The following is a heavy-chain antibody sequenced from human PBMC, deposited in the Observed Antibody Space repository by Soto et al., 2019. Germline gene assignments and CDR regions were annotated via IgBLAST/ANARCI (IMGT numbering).Heavy chain of an antibody. Sequence: GASVKVSCKTSGDIFSSYAISWVRQAPGQGLEWMGGIIPLFRTVNYAQTFQGRLTITADESTSTAYMKLRSLTSEDTAVYYCVPLQPSTIVGRSGVDVWGQGTTVTVSS. D-gene: IGHD6-6*01. CDR1: GDIFSSYA. CDR2: IIPLFRTV. CDR3: VPLQPSTIVGRSGVDV. V-gene: IGHV1-69*13. J-gene: IGHJ6*02.